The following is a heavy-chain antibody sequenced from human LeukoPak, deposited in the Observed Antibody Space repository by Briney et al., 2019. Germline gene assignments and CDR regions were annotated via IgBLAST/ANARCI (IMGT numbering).Heavy chain of an antibody. V-gene: IGHV4-59*08. CDR1: GGSISSHY. Sequence: SETLSLTCTVSGGSISSHYWSWIRQPPGRGLEWIGYIYYSGSTNYNPSLKSRVTISVDTSKNQFSLKLSSVTAADTAVYYCARRIYYDSNYRDAFDIWGQGTMVTVSS. J-gene: IGHJ3*02. CDR3: ARRIYYDSNYRDAFDI. D-gene: IGHD3-22*01. CDR2: IYYSGST.